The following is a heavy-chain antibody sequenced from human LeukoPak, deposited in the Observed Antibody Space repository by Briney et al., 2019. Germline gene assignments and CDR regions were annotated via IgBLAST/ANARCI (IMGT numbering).Heavy chain of an antibody. D-gene: IGHD4-23*01. J-gene: IGHJ4*02. V-gene: IGHV3-74*01. CDR1: GFTFSSYG. Sequence: SGGSLRLSCAASGFTFSSYGMHWVRQAPGKGLVWVSRIASDGSSTTYADSVKGRFSISRDNAKNTLYLQMNSLRVEDTAVYYCARGRPHGNDYWGQGTLVTVFS. CDR2: IASDGSST. CDR3: ARGRPHGNDY.